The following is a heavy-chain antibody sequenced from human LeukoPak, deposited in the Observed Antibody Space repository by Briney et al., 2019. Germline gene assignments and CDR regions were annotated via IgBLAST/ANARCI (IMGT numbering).Heavy chain of an antibody. CDR3: ATDLRTTVTRSAFDI. V-gene: IGHV1-24*01. Sequence: ASVKVSCKVSGYILTELSMHWVRQAPGKGLEWMGGFDPEDGETIYAQKFQGRVTMTEDTSTDTAYMELSSLRSEDTAVYYCATDLRTTVTRSAFDIWGQGTMVTVSS. CDR2: FDPEDGET. D-gene: IGHD4-17*01. J-gene: IGHJ3*02. CDR1: GYILTELS.